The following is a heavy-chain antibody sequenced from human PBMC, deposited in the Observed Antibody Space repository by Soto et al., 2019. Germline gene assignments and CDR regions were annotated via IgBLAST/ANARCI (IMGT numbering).Heavy chain of an antibody. D-gene: IGHD6-13*01. CDR1: GFTFSSYA. Sequence: VQLLESGGGLVQPGGSLRLSCAASGFTFSSYAMSWVRQAPGKGLEWVSAISGSGGSTYYADSVKGRFTISRDNSKNTLYLQMNSLRAEDTAVYYCATTPIRGSSSWYYFDYWGQGTLVTVSS. V-gene: IGHV3-23*01. CDR2: ISGSGGST. CDR3: ATTPIRGSSSWYYFDY. J-gene: IGHJ4*02.